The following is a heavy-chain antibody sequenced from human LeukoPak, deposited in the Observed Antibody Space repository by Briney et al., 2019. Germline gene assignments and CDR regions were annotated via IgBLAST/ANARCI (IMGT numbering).Heavy chain of an antibody. CDR2: IYTSGST. V-gene: IGHV4-61*02. J-gene: IGHJ4*02. CDR1: GGSISSGSYY. Sequence: SETLSLTCTVSGGSISSGSYYWSWIRQPAGKGLEWIGRIYTSGSTNYNPSLRSRVTISLDTSENHFSLKLSSVTAADTAVYYCARVTTGGYYNYWGQGTLVTVSS. CDR3: ARVTTGGYYNY. D-gene: IGHD3-22*01.